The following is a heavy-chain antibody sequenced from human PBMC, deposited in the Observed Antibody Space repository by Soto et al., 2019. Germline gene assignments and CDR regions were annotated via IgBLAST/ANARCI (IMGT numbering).Heavy chain of an antibody. CDR1: GFTFSSYG. J-gene: IGHJ4*02. CDR3: EKDQRGDSEFDY. D-gene: IGHD3-22*01. CDR2: ISYDGSNK. Sequence: GGSLRLSCAASGFTFSSYGMHWVRQAPGKGLEWVAVISYDGSNKYYADSVKGRFAISRDNSKNTLYLQMNSLRAEDTAVYYCEKDQRGDSEFDYWGQGTLVTVSS. V-gene: IGHV3-30*18.